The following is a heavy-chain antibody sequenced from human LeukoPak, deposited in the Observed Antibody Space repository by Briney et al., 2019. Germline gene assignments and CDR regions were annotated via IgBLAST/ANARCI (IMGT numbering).Heavy chain of an antibody. D-gene: IGHD6-13*01. Sequence: SETLSLTCIVSGDSISSSTYYWGWIRQPPGKGLEWITSIYSSGSTYYNPSLKSRVTISLDTSKNQFSLKLCSVTAADTAVYYCARDSSSSRPNFDYWGQGILVTVSS. CDR1: GDSISSSTYY. CDR2: IYSSGST. V-gene: IGHV4-39*07. J-gene: IGHJ4*02. CDR3: ARDSSSSRPNFDY.